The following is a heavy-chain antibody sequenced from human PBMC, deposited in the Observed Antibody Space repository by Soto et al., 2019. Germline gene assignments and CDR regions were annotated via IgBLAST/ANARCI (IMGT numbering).Heavy chain of an antibody. V-gene: IGHV1-69*01. Sequence: QVQLVQSGAEVKKPGSSVKVSCKASGGTFSSYAISWVRPAPGHGLEWMGGIIPISGTANYAQKFQGRVTITADESTSTDYMELSSLRSEDTAVYYCARSQGSSTSLEIYYYYYYGMDVWGQGTTVTVSS. J-gene: IGHJ6*02. CDR2: IIPISGTA. CDR1: GGTFSSYA. D-gene: IGHD2-2*01. CDR3: ARSQGSSTSLEIYYYYYYGMDV.